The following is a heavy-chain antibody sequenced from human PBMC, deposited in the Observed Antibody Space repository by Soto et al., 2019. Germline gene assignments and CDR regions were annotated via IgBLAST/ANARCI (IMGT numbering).Heavy chain of an antibody. CDR1: GGTFSSYT. CDR3: ARGDWWVWMNP. Sequence: ASVKVSFKASGGTFSSYTISWVRQAPGQGLEWMGRIIPILGIANYAQKFQGRVTITADKSTSTAYMELSSLRSEDTAVYYCARGDWWVWMNPWGQGTLVTVSS. CDR2: IIPILGIA. V-gene: IGHV1-69*02. D-gene: IGHD2-21*02. J-gene: IGHJ5*02.